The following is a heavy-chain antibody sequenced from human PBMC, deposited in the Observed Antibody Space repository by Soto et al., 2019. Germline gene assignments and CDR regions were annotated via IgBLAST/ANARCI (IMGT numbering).Heavy chain of an antibody. V-gene: IGHV3-7*03. CDR2: IKEDGNEK. CDR1: GXPFNNDD. J-gene: IGHJ6*02. CDR3: TGGAGGWNYYYSMYA. Sequence: PXGSLRLSCTLFGXPFNNDDMSWVRQAAVKGLELVASIKEDGNEKYYADSVKGRSTISTENANKSMSLQMNSLGVADTAVYFCTGGAGGWNYYYSMYAWGPGATGTVSS. D-gene: IGHD6-19*01.